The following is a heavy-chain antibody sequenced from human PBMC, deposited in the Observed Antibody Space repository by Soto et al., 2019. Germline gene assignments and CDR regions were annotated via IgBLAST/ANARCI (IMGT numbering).Heavy chain of an antibody. J-gene: IGHJ5*02. V-gene: IGHV4-39*01. D-gene: IGHD3-22*01. Sequence: SETLSLTCTVSGVSFSSSTYCWGWIRQPPGKGLEWIGSMYSGGNTYYNPSLKSRVTVSVDTSKNHFSLKLTSVTAADTAMYYCARQPYDSTGYYYGAWGQGTLVTVSS. CDR1: GVSFSSSTYC. CDR2: MYSGGNT. CDR3: ARQPYDSTGYYYGA.